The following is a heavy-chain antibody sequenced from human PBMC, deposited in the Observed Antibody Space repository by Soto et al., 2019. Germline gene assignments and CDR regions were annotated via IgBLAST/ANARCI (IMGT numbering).Heavy chain of an antibody. D-gene: IGHD3-9*01. V-gene: IGHV1-18*01. Sequence: QVQLVQSGAEVKKPGASVKVSCKASGYTFTSYGISWVRQAPGQGLAWMGWVSTYNGDTHYPQNFQGRVIMTTDTSTNTAYMELKSLRSDDTAIYFCARDQPLYDILTELDFWGQGTLVTVSS. CDR3: ARDQPLYDILTELDF. CDR2: VSTYNGDT. CDR1: GYTFTSYG. J-gene: IGHJ4*02.